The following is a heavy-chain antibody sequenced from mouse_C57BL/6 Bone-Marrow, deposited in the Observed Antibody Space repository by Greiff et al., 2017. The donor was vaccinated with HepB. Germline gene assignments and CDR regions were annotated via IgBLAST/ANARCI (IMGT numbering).Heavy chain of an antibody. Sequence: EVKLMESGGGLVQPGGSLKLSCAASGFTFSDYGMAWVRQAPRKGPEWVAFISNLAYSIYYAYTVTGRFTISRENAKNTLYLEMSSLRSEDTAMYYCARQGLYYDYDCAMDYWGQGTSVTVSS. D-gene: IGHD2-4*01. J-gene: IGHJ4*01. V-gene: IGHV5-15*01. CDR2: ISNLAYSI. CDR1: GFTFSDYG. CDR3: ARQGLYYDYDCAMDY.